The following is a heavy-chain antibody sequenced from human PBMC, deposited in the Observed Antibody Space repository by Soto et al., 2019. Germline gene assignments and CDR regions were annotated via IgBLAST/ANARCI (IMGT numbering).Heavy chain of an antibody. CDR3: ARACSGGSCSEGGDY. V-gene: IGHV4-30-4*01. CDR1: GSSISSGDYY. Sequence: PXETLSLTCTVSGSSISSGDYYWGWIRQPPGKGLEWIGYIYYSGSTYYNPSLKSRVTISVDTSKNQFSLKLSSVTAADTAVYYCARACSGGSCSEGGDYWGQGPLVTVSS. CDR2: IYYSGST. J-gene: IGHJ4*02. D-gene: IGHD2-15*01.